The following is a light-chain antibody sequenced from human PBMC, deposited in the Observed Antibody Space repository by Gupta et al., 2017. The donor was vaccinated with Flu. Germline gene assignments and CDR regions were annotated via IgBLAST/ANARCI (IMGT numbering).Light chain of an antibody. CDR3: SSYTSRSALYV. Sequence: QSALTQPASVSGSPGPSTTIPCPGTSSDVGGYNYVSWYQQHPGKAPKLIIYEVNNRPSGVSNRFSGSKSGNTASLTISGLQAEDEADYYCSSYTSRSALYVFGTGTKVTVL. V-gene: IGLV2-14*01. CDR1: SSDVGGYNY. CDR2: EVN. J-gene: IGLJ1*01.